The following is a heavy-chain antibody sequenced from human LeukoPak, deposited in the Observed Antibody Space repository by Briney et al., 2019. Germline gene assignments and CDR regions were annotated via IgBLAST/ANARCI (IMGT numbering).Heavy chain of an antibody. J-gene: IGHJ3*02. Sequence: PGGSLRLSCAASGFTFSSHGMHWVRQAPGKGLEWVAVIWYDGSNTYYVDSVKGRFTISRDNSKNTLYLQMNSLRAEDTAVYYCARGQYYDPSGGTHDAFDIWGQGTMVTVSS. D-gene: IGHD3-22*01. CDR2: IWYDGSNT. CDR3: ARGQYYDPSGGTHDAFDI. V-gene: IGHV3-33*08. CDR1: GFTFSSHG.